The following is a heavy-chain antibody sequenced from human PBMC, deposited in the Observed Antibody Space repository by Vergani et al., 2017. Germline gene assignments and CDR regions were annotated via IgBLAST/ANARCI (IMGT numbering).Heavy chain of an antibody. CDR1: GFTFSGSA. CDR3: ARGRINWFDP. Sequence: EVQLVESGGGLVQPGGSLKLSCAASGFTFSGSAMHWVRQASGKGLEWVSVIYSGGSTYYADSVKGRFTISRDNSKNTLYLQMNSLRAEDTAVYYCARGRINWFDPWGQGTLVTVSS. J-gene: IGHJ5*02. CDR2: IYSGGST. D-gene: IGHD1-26*01. V-gene: IGHV3-66*02.